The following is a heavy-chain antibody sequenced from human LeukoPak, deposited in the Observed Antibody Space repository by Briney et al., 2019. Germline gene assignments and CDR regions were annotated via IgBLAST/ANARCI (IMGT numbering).Heavy chain of an antibody. CDR3: AKIGDYDFWSGPNAGHFDY. V-gene: IGHV3-23*01. D-gene: IGHD3-3*01. CDR2: VSGGGGSA. CDR1: GFTFSGYA. Sequence: GESLKISCVASGFTFSGYAMSWVRQAPGKGLEWVSAVSGGGGSAYYADSVKGRFTISRDNSKNTLYLQTNSLKVEDTAVYFCAKIGDYDFWSGPNAGHFDYWGQGTLVTVSS. J-gene: IGHJ4*02.